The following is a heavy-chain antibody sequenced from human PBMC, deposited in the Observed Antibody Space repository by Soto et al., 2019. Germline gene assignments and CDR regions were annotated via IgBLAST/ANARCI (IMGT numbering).Heavy chain of an antibody. CDR2: INHSGST. CDR3: ARGKSVVVPENCGMDV. J-gene: IGHJ6*02. Sequence: PLETLSLTCAVYGGSLSGYYWSWIRQPPGKGLEWTGEINHSGSTNYNPSLKSRVTISVDTSKNQFSLKLSSVTAADTAVYYCARGKSVVVPENCGMDVWGQGTTVTVSS. D-gene: IGHD2-2*01. V-gene: IGHV4-34*01. CDR1: GGSLSGYY.